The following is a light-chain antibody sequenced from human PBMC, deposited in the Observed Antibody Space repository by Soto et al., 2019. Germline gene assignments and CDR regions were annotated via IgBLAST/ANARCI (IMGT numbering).Light chain of an antibody. CDR3: CSYGDSNTLI. Sequence: QSALTQPASVSGSPGQSITISCTGTGSDVGNYNFVSWYQLYPGKVPKLIIFEGNGRPSGVSSRFSASKSGNTASLTISGLQAEDEADYYCCSYGDSNTLIFGGGTKLTVL. CDR2: EGN. CDR1: GSDVGNYNF. J-gene: IGLJ2*01. V-gene: IGLV2-23*01.